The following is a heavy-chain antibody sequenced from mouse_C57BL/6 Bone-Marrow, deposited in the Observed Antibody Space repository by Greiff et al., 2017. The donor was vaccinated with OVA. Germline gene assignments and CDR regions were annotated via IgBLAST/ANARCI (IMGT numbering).Heavy chain of an antibody. J-gene: IGHJ2*01. V-gene: IGHV14-1*01. CDR3: TPAYYSNYASY. Sequence: DVQLQESGAELVRPGASVKLSCTASGFTINDYYMHWVKQRPEQGLEWIGRIDPEDGDTEYAPKFQGKATMTADTSSNTAYLQLSSLTSEDTAVDYCTPAYYSNYASYWGQGTTLTVSS. CDR1: GFTINDYY. D-gene: IGHD2-5*01. CDR2: IDPEDGDT.